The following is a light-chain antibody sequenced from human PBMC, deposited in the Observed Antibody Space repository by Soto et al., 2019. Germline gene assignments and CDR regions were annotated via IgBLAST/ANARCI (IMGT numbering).Light chain of an antibody. CDR1: SSDVGVYDY. CDR3: SAYAGTINWVV. J-gene: IGLJ1*01. V-gene: IGLV2-8*01. CDR2: EVN. Sequence: QSVLTQPPSASGSPGQSVTISCTGTSSDVGVYDYVSWYQQHPSKAPKLLLYEVNKRPSGVPDRFSGSKSGNTASLTVAGLQSEDEADYYCSAYAGTINWVVFGTGTKVTVL.